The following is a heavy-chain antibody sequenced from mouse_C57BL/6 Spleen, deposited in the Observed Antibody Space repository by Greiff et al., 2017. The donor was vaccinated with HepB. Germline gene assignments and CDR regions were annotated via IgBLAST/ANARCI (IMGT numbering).Heavy chain of an antibody. CDR1: GFTFSSYA. D-gene: IGHD1-2*01. J-gene: IGHJ1*03. CDR3: AREHYGLYFDV. CDR2: ISDGGSYT. Sequence: EVKLMESGGGLVKPGGSLKLSCAASGFTFSSYAMSWVRQTPEKRLEWVATISDGGSYTYYPDNVKGRFTITRDNAKNNLYLQMSHLKSEDTAMYYCAREHYGLYFDVCGTGTTVTVSS. V-gene: IGHV5-4*01.